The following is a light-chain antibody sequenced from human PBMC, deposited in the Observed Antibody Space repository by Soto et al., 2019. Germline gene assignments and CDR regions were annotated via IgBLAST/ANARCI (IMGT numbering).Light chain of an antibody. J-gene: IGLJ2*01. CDR2: DNH. Sequence: QSVLTQPPSVSAAPGQKVTISCSGSSSNIGNNYVSWYQQFPGTAPKLLIYDNHRRPSRIPDRFSGSKSGTSATLGITGLQTGDEADYFCGTWDTSLSAVVFGGRTKLTVL. CDR1: SSNIGNNY. V-gene: IGLV1-51*01. CDR3: GTWDTSLSAVV.